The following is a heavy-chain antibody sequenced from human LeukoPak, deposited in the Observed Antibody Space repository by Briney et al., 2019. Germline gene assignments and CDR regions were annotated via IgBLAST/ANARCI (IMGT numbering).Heavy chain of an antibody. D-gene: IGHD2-2*01. Sequence: SETLSLTCTVSGGSISSSSYYWGWIRQPPGKGLEWIGSFYYSGNTYYNPSLKSRVIISVDTSKNQFSLKLSSVTAADVAVYYCARGGRNQLLINWFDLWGQGTLVTVSS. J-gene: IGHJ5*02. CDR1: GGSISSSSYY. CDR3: ARGGRNQLLINWFDL. CDR2: FYYSGNT. V-gene: IGHV4-39*02.